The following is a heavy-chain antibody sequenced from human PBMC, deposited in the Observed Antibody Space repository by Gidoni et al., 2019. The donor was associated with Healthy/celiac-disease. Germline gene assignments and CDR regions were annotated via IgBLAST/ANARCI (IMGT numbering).Heavy chain of an antibody. J-gene: IGHJ4*02. CDR3: AKGEGVDTAMDTFDY. D-gene: IGHD5-18*01. Sequence: QVQLVESGGGVVQPGRSLRLSCAASGFTFSSYGMHWVRQAPGKGLEWVAVISYDGSNKYYADSVKGRFTISRDNSKNTLYLQMNSLRAEDTAVYYCAKGEGVDTAMDTFDYWGQGTLVTVSS. V-gene: IGHV3-30*18. CDR1: GFTFSSYG. CDR2: ISYDGSNK.